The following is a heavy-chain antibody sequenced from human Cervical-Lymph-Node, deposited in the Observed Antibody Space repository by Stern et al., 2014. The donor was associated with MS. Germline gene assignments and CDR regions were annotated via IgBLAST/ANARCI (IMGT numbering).Heavy chain of an antibody. CDR1: GFSFSSYV. CDR3: AKGSSGGRPYYFDY. D-gene: IGHD1-26*01. Sequence: EVQLVQSGGGLVQPGGSLRLSCVASGFSFSSYVMSWVRQAPGKGLDWISVNSGSDGNTWHADSVKGRFTISRDNSKNTLYLQMNSLRTEDTAVYYCAKGSSGGRPYYFDYWGQGTLVTVSS. CDR2: NSGSDGNT. V-gene: IGHV3-23*04. J-gene: IGHJ4*02.